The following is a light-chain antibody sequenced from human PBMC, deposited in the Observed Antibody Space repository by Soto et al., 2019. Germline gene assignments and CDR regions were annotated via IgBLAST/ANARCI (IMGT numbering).Light chain of an antibody. CDR1: QSVSSTN. CDR3: QQYGSSPVS. CDR2: GAS. J-gene: IGKJ2*03. Sequence: EIVLTQSPGTLSLSQGESATLSCRASQSVSSTNLAWYQQKPGQSPRLVMFGASSRATGIPDRFSGSGSGTDFTLTISRLEPEDFAVYYCQQYGSSPVSCGQGTKLEIK. V-gene: IGKV3-20*01.